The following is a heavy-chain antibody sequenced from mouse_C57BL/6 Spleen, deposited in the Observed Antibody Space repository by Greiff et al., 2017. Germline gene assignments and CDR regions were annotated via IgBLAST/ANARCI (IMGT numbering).Heavy chain of an antibody. J-gene: IGHJ1*03. Sequence: EVKLMESGGGLVKPGGSLKLSCAASGFTFSSYAMSWVRQTPEKRLEWVATISDGGSYTYYPDNVKGRFTISRDNAKNNLYLQMSHLKSEDKAMYYCARGGGYFDVWGTGTTVTVSS. CDR2: ISDGGSYT. V-gene: IGHV5-4*03. CDR3: ARGGGYFDV. CDR1: GFTFSSYA.